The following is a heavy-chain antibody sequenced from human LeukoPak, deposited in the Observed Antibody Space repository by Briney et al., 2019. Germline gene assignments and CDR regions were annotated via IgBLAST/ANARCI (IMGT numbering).Heavy chain of an antibody. Sequence: GGSLRLSCAASGFTFSSYWMSWVRRAPGKGLEWVANIKQDGSEKYYVDSVKGRFTISRDNAKNSLYLQMNSLRAEDTAVYYCARDNIVVVPAADFDYWGQGTLVTVSS. D-gene: IGHD2-2*01. CDR2: IKQDGSEK. J-gene: IGHJ4*02. CDR1: GFTFSSYW. CDR3: ARDNIVVVPAADFDY. V-gene: IGHV3-7*03.